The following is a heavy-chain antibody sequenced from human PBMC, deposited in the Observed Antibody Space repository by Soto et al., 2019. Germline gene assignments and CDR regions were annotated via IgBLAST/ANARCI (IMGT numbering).Heavy chain of an antibody. CDR1: GFSLSTSGMC. V-gene: IGHV2-70*11. D-gene: IGHD3-10*01. CDR3: ARIRMVRGALPFDY. Sequence: SGPTLVQPTQTLTLTCTFSGFSLSTSGMCVSWIRQPPGKALEWLARIDWDDDKYYSTSLKTRLTISKDTSKNQVVLTMTNMDPVDTATYYCARIRMVRGALPFDYWGQGTLVTVSS. J-gene: IGHJ4*02. CDR2: IDWDDDK.